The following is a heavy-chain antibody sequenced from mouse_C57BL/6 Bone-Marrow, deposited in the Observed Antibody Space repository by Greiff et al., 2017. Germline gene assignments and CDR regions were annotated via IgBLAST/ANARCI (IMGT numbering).Heavy chain of an antibody. V-gene: IGHV1-78*01. CDR2: IYPRDGST. CDR1: GYTFTDHT. D-gene: IGHD1-1*01. CDR3: ARLRLITTVVATFDY. J-gene: IGHJ2*01. Sequence: QVQLKESDAELVKPGASVKISCKVSGYTFTDHTIHWMKQRPEPGLEWIGYIYPRDGSTKYNEKFKGKATLTADKASSTAYMQLNSLTSEDSAVYFCARLRLITTVVATFDYWGQGTTLTVSS.